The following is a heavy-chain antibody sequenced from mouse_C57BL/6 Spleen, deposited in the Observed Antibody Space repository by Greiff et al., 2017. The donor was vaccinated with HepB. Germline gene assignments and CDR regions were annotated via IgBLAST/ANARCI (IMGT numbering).Heavy chain of an antibody. Sequence: EVKLEESGGGLVQPGGSLKLSCAASGFTFSDYYMYWVRQTPEKRLEWVAYISNGGGSTYYPDTVKGRFTISRDNAKNTLYLQMSRLKSEDTAMYYCARRGRDYYGSSYYWYFDVWGTGTTVTVSS. J-gene: IGHJ1*03. D-gene: IGHD1-1*01. V-gene: IGHV5-12*01. CDR1: GFTFSDYY. CDR2: ISNGGGST. CDR3: ARRGRDYYGSSYYWYFDV.